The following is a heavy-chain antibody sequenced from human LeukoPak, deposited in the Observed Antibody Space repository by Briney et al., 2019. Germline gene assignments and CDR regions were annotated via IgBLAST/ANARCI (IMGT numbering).Heavy chain of an antibody. J-gene: IGHJ6*02. CDR2: ISGSGGST. D-gene: IGHD6-19*01. V-gene: IGHV3-23*01. Sequence: GSLRLSCAASGFTFSSYAMHWVRQAPGKGLEWVSAISGSGGSTYYADSVKGRFTISRDNSKNTLYLQMNSLRAEDTAVYYCAKDLYSSGWYAWDYYYYGMDVWGQGTTVTVSS. CDR1: GFTFSSYA. CDR3: AKDLYSSGWYAWDYYYYGMDV.